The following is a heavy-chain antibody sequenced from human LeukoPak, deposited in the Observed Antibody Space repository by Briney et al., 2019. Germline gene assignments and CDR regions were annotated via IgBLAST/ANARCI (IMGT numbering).Heavy chain of an antibody. D-gene: IGHD3-10*01. CDR3: ARFASGSGSYSFYFDY. J-gene: IGHJ4*02. CDR2: IYYSGST. V-gene: IGHV4-59*01. CDR1: GGSISSYS. Sequence: SETLSLTCTVSGGSISSYSWSWIRQPPGKGLEWIGYIYYSGSTNYNPSLKSRVTISVDTSKNQFSLKLSSVTAADTAVYYCARFASGSGSYSFYFDYWGQGTLVTVSS.